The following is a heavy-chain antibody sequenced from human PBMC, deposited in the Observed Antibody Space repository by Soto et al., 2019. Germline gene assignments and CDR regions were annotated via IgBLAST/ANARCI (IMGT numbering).Heavy chain of an antibody. D-gene: IGHD6-19*01. Sequence: QVQLEESGGGLVKPGGSLRLSCAASGFTFSAVYMSWIRQAPNKGLEYISYISSRGTSVYYADFVKGRFTISRDNAKNALYLQMNSRRAEDTAGYYCARDRGAVTGHYFDYWGQGAVVTVSS. V-gene: IGHV3-11*01. CDR3: ARDRGAVTGHYFDY. J-gene: IGHJ4*02. CDR1: GFTFSAVY. CDR2: ISSRGTSV.